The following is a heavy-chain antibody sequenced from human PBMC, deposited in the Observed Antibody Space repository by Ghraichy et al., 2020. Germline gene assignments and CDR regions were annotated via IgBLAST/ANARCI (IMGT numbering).Heavy chain of an antibody. CDR3: AGVAPSARHHAAFDI. Sequence: SETLSLTCTVSGGSISGYAYYWSWLRQPAGKGLEFIGRISSSGATNYNPSLKSRVAMSVDESRSQFSLKLSSVTAADTAVYSCAGVAPSARHHAAFDIWGQGLMVTVCS. J-gene: IGHJ3*02. CDR1: GGSISGYAYY. V-gene: IGHV4-61*02. CDR2: ISSSGAT.